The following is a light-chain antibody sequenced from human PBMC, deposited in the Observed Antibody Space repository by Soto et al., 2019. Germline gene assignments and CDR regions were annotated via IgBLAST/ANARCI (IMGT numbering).Light chain of an antibody. CDR2: EAS. CDR1: HDISTF. V-gene: IGKV1-9*01. Sequence: DIQLTQSPSLLSASLVDRFTVTCLASHDISTFLAWYQQKPGKAPKLLIYEASTLQSGVPSRFSGSGSGTEFTLTISGLLPEDFAAYHCQQLYTLPFTFGQGTRLEIK. J-gene: IGKJ5*01. CDR3: QQLYTLPFT.